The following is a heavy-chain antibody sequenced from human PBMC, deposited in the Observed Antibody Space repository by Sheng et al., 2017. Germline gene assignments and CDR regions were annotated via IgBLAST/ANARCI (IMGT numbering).Heavy chain of an antibody. CDR3: ARGGYCSSTSCSDYYYYYMDV. Sequence: QVQLVQSGAEVKKPGSSVKVSCKASGGTFSSYTISWVRQAPGQGLEWMGRIIPILGIANYAQKFQGRVTITADKSTSTAYMELSSLRSEDTAVYYCARGGYCSSTSCSDYYYYYMDVWGKGTTVTVSS. CDR1: GGTFSSYT. J-gene: IGHJ6*03. V-gene: IGHV1-69*02. CDR2: IIPILGIA. D-gene: IGHD2-2*01.